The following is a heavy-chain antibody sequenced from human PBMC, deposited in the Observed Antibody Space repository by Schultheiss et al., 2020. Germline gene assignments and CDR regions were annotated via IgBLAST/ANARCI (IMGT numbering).Heavy chain of an antibody. Sequence: GGSLRLSCAASGFTFSSYGMHWVRQAPGKGLEWVAVISYDGSNKYYADSVKGRFTISRDNSKNTLYLQMNSLRAEDTAVYYCAREGYTGYSSSHSPIGWFDPWGQGTLVNVSS. V-gene: IGHV3-30*03. J-gene: IGHJ5*02. CDR3: AREGYTGYSSSHSPIGWFDP. D-gene: IGHD6-13*01. CDR1: GFTFSSYG. CDR2: ISYDGSNK.